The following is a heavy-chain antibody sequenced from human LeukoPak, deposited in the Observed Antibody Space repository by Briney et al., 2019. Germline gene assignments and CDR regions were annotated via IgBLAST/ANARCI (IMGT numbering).Heavy chain of an antibody. V-gene: IGHV1-18*01. Sequence: ASVKVSCKASGYSFTTYGISWLRQAPGHGLEWIAWISVYNGNTNYADKVRGRVLVTTDISATTAYLELKSLRYDDTGVYYCAKMDSDSSGFFSNWGQGTPVTVSS. CDR3: AKMDSDSSGFFSN. J-gene: IGHJ4*02. CDR2: ISVYNGNT. CDR1: GYSFTTYG. D-gene: IGHD3-22*01.